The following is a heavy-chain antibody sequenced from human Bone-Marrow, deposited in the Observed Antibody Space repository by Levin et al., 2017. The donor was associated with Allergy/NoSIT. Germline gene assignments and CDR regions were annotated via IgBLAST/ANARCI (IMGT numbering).Heavy chain of an antibody. CDR1: GFTFSSYS. V-gene: IGHV3-48*02. CDR2: ISSSSSSI. CDR3: ARGLGSGRGAFDI. D-gene: IGHD7-27*01. J-gene: IGHJ3*02. Sequence: PSETLSLTCAASGFTFSSYSMNWVRQAPGKGLEWLSYISSSSSSIYYTDSVKGRFTVSRDNAKNSLYLQMNSLRDEDTAVYYCARGLGSGRGAFDIWGQGTMVTVSS.